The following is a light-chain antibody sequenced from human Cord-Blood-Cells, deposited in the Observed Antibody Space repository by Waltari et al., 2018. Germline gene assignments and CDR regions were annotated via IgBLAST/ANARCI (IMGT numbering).Light chain of an antibody. CDR1: SSDVGGYNY. V-gene: IGLV2-14*01. CDR3: SSYTSSSTVV. Sequence: QSALTQPASVSGSPGQSITISCTGTSSDVGGYNYASWYQQHPGKAPKLMIYDVSNRPSGVSNRFSGSKSGNTVSLTISGLQAEDEADYYCSSYTSSSTVVFGGGTKLTVL. CDR2: DVS. J-gene: IGLJ2*01.